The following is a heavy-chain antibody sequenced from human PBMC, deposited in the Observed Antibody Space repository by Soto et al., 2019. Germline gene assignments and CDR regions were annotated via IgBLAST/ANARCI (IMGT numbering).Heavy chain of an antibody. CDR1: GFTFSSYA. V-gene: IGHV3-23*01. Sequence: PGGSLRLSCAASGFTFSSYAMSWVRQAPGKGLEWVSAISGSGGSTYYADSVKGRFTISRDNSKNTLYLQMNSLRAEDTAVYYCAKVRRTSVTMVRGVHYYYYYGMDVWGQGTTVTVSS. CDR2: ISGSGGST. J-gene: IGHJ6*02. CDR3: AKVRRTSVTMVRGVHYYYYYGMDV. D-gene: IGHD3-10*01.